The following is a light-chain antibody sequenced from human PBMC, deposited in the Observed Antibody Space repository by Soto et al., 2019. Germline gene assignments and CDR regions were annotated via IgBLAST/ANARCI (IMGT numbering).Light chain of an antibody. Sequence: QSALTQPASVSGSPGQSITISCTGTSSDVGSYNLVSWYQQHPGKAPKLMFYEGSKRPSGVSNRFSGSKSGNAASLTISGLQAEDEADYYCCSYAGGGTFYVFGTGTKVTVL. CDR3: CSYAGGGTFYV. CDR2: EGS. V-gene: IGLV2-23*03. J-gene: IGLJ1*01. CDR1: SSDVGSYNL.